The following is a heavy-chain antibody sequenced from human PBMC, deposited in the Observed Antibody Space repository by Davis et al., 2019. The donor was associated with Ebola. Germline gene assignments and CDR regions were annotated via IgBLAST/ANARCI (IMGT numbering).Heavy chain of an antibody. D-gene: IGHD5-18*01. V-gene: IGHV3-7*03. Sequence: GESLKISCETSGFIFRNYVMSWVHQAPGKGLEWVANIKQDGSEKYYVDSVKGRFTISRDNAKNSLYLQMNSLRAEDTAVYYCARVDAAMVFYGMDVWGQGTTVTVSS. CDR2: IKQDGSEK. J-gene: IGHJ6*02. CDR1: GFIFRNYV. CDR3: ARVDAAMVFYGMDV.